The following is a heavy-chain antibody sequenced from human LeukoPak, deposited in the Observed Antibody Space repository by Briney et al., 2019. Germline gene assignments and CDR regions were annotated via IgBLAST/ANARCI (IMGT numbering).Heavy chain of an antibody. J-gene: IGHJ4*02. D-gene: IGHD6-19*01. V-gene: IGHV3-21*04. CDR3: ASGVFSSGWYFDY. Sequence: GGSLRLSCAASGFTFSSYSMNWVRQAPGKGLEWVSSISSSSSYIYYADSVKGRFTISRDNAKNSLYLQMNSLRAEDTAVYYCASGVFSSGWYFDYWGQGTLVTVSS. CDR2: ISSSSSYI. CDR1: GFTFSSYS.